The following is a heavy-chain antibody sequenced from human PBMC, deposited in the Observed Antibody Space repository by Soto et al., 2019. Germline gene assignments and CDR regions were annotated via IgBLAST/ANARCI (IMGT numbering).Heavy chain of an antibody. D-gene: IGHD6-6*01. CDR3: AREGSRRAARSPTGWFDP. V-gene: IGHV3-33*01. Sequence: GGSLRLSCAASGFTFSSYGMHWVRQAPGKGLEWVAVIWYDGSNKYYADSVKGRFTISRDNSKNTLYLQMNSLRAEDTAVYYCAREGSRRAARSPTGWFDPWGQGTLVTVSS. CDR2: IWYDGSNK. CDR1: GFTFSSYG. J-gene: IGHJ5*02.